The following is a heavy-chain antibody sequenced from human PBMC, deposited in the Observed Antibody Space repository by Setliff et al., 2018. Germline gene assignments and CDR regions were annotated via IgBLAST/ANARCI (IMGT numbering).Heavy chain of an antibody. CDR1: GFTFDSHT. D-gene: IGHD2-21*01. CDR2: ISGSSAYK. CDR3: ARAGGGHIVVATFDFDI. J-gene: IGHJ3*02. Sequence: LRLSCAASGFTFDSHTMNWVRQAPGKGLEWVSSISGSSAYKYYADSLKGRFTISRDNAKSSLYLQVDSLRAEDTAVYYCARAGGGHIVVATFDFDIWGQGTKVTVSS. V-gene: IGHV3-21*01.